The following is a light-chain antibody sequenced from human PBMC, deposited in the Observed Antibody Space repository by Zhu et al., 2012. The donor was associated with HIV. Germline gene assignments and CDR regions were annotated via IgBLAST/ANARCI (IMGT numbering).Light chain of an antibody. CDR3: QQRTNWPLT. V-gene: IGKV3-11*01. CDR2: DTS. CDR1: RSVRSF. J-gene: IGKJ4*01. Sequence: TVSCRASRSVRSFLAWYQQKPGQAPRLLIYDTSKRAAGIPARFSGSGSETDFTLTISSLEPEDFALYYCQQRTNWPLTFGGGTKVEIK.